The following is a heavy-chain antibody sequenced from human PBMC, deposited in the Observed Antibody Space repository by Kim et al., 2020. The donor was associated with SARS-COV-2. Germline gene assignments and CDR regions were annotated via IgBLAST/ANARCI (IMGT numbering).Heavy chain of an antibody. J-gene: IGHJ4*02. CDR1: GGSVSSGSYY. Sequence: SETLSLTCTVSGGSVSSGSYYWSWIRQPPGKGLEWIGYIYYSGSTNYNPSLKSRVTISVDTSKNQFSLKLSSVTAADTAVYYCARDGYSLFDYWGQGTLGTVSS. D-gene: IGHD5-18*01. CDR3: ARDGYSLFDY. V-gene: IGHV4-61*01. CDR2: IYYSGST.